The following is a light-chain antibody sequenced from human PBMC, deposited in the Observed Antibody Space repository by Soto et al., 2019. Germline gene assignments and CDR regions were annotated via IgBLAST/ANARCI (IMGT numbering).Light chain of an antibody. CDR1: SSNIGSGT. CDR2: NNN. J-gene: IGLJ1*01. Sequence: QSVLTQPPSVSGTPGQRVTISCSGGSSNIGSGTVNWYQQLPGTAPKLLIYNNNQRPSGVPDRFSGSKSGTSGSLAISGLQSEDEADYYCASWDDILTGLYVFGTGTKLTVL. CDR3: ASWDDILTGLYV. V-gene: IGLV1-44*01.